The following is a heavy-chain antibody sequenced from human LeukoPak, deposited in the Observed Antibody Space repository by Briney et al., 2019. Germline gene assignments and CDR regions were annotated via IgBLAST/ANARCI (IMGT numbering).Heavy chain of an antibody. Sequence: PGGSLRLSCAASGFTFSGSAMHWVRQASGKGLEWVGRIRSKANSYATAYAASVKGRFTISRDDSKSTAYLQMNSLKTEDTAVYYCTRLSGSHFPFDYWGQGTLVTVSS. D-gene: IGHD1-26*01. CDR2: IRSKANSYAT. CDR3: TRLSGSHFPFDY. V-gene: IGHV3-73*01. CDR1: GFTFSGSA. J-gene: IGHJ4*02.